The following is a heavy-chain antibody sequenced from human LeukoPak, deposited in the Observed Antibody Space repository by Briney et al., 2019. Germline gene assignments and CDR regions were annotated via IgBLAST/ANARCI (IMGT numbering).Heavy chain of an antibody. CDR1: GGSINNYY. CDR2: IYYSGST. J-gene: IGHJ4*02. D-gene: IGHD6-6*01. CDR3: ARHRPGPYDY. V-gene: IGHV4-59*08. Sequence: SETLSLTCTISGGSINNYYWSWIRQPPGKGLEWIGYIYYSGSTTYNPSLESRVTISVDTSKNQFSLSLSSVTAADTAVYYCARHRPGPYDYWGQGTLVTVSS.